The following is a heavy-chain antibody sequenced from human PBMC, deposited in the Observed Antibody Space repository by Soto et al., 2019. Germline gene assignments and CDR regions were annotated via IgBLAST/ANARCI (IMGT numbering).Heavy chain of an antibody. CDR1: GGTFSSYA. J-gene: IGHJ6*02. Sequence: ASVKVSCKASGGTFSSYAISWVRQAPGQGLEWMGGIIPIFGTANYAQKFQGRVTITADESTSTAYMELSSLRSEDTAVYYCASRTGYGDSLGYYYYYGMDVWGQGTTVTVSS. D-gene: IGHD4-17*01. CDR3: ASRTGYGDSLGYYYYYGMDV. CDR2: IIPIFGTA. V-gene: IGHV1-69*13.